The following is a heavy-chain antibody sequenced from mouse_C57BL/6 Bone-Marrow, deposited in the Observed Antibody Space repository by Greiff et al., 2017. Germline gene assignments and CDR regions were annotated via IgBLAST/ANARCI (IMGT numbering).Heavy chain of an antibody. J-gene: IGHJ1*03. V-gene: IGHV1-85*01. CDR2: IYPRDGST. CDR1: GYTFTSYD. Sequence: QVQLQQSGPELVKPGASVKLSCKASGYTFTSYDINWVKQRPGQGLEWIGWIYPRDGSTKYTEKFKGQATLTVDTSSSTAYLELHSLTSEDSAVYCCARLEFDGSSGDWYFDVWGKGTTVTVSS. CDR3: ARLEFDGSSGDWYFDV. D-gene: IGHD1-1*01.